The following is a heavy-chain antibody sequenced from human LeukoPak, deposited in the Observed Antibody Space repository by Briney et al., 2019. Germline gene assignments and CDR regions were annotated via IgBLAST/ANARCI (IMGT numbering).Heavy chain of an antibody. CDR1: GGSISSYY. CDR3: ATTDLAMLWIQLWVTEYYFDY. V-gene: IGHV4-4*07. CDR2: IYYSGST. D-gene: IGHD5-18*01. J-gene: IGHJ4*02. Sequence: SEALSLTCTVSGGSISSYYWSWIRQPARKGLEWIGSIYYSGSTYYNPSLKSRVTISVDTSKNQFSLKLSSVTAADTAVYYCATTDLAMLWIQLWVTEYYFDYWGQGTLVTVSS.